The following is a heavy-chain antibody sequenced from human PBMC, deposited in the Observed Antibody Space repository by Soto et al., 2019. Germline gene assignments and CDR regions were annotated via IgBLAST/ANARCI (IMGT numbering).Heavy chain of an antibody. CDR2: IYYSGST. CDR1: GGSISSSSYY. D-gene: IGHD6-6*01. Sequence: SETLSLTCTVSGGSISSSSYYWGWIRQPPGKGLEWIGSIYYSGSTYYNPSLKSRVTISVDTSKNQFSLKLSSVTAADTAVYYRARQDLVSSSPSIDVWGQGTLVTVSS. CDR3: ARQDLVSSSPSIDV. J-gene: IGHJ4*02. V-gene: IGHV4-39*01.